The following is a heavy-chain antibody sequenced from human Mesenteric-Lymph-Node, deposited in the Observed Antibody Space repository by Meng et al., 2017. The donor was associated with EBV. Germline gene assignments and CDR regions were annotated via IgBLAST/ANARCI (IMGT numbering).Heavy chain of an antibody. D-gene: IGHD5-12*01. CDR3: ARGAATMPLEY. Sequence: GELVESGGGVKKPGSSVKVSCKASGGTFSSYAISWVRQAPGQGLEWMGGIVPIFGTTTYAQKFQGRLTITADEATSTAHMKLHGLRSDDTALYFCARGAATMPLEYWGQGALVTVSS. V-gene: IGHV1-69*01. CDR1: GGTFSSYA. J-gene: IGHJ4*02. CDR2: IVPIFGTT.